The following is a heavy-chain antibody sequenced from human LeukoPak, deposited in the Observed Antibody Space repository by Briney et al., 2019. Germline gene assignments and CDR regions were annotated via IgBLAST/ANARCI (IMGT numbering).Heavy chain of an antibody. CDR2: IYTSGST. V-gene: IGHV4-61*02. CDR3: ARDLRYNPGFDP. D-gene: IGHD1-14*01. Sequence: SETLSLTCTVSGASISSGSYYWSWIRQPAGKGLEWIGRIYTSGSTNYNPSLKSRVTISVDTSKNQFSLKLSSVTAADTAVYYCARDLRYNPGFDPWGQGTLVAVSS. J-gene: IGHJ5*02. CDR1: GASISSGSYY.